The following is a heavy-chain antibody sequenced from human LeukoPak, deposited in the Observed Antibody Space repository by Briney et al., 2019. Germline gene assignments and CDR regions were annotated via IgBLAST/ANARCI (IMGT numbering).Heavy chain of an antibody. CDR3: ARARGDWSYYDSSGYLDV. CDR1: GFTLSDYY. J-gene: IGHJ6*04. CDR2: ISSSGSTI. V-gene: IGHV3-11*01. D-gene: IGHD3-22*01. Sequence: GGSLRLSCAASGFTLSDYYMSWIRQAPGKGLEWVSYISSSGSTIYYADSVKGRFTISRDNAKNSLYLQMNSLRAEDTAVYYCARARGDWSYYDSSGYLDVWGKGTTVTVSS.